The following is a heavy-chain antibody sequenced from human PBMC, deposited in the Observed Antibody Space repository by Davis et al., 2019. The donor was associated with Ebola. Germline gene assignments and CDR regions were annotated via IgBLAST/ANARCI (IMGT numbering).Heavy chain of an antibody. D-gene: IGHD4/OR15-4a*01. CDR2: SGST. Sequence: PSETLSLTCTVSGASISSYYWTWIRQPPGKGLEWIGYSGSTNYNPSLKSRVIISVDTSKNQFSLKLSSVTAADTAVYYCARVLTTAFDYWGQGTLVTVSS. J-gene: IGHJ4*02. V-gene: IGHV4-4*09. CDR3: ARVLTTAFDY. CDR1: GASISSYY.